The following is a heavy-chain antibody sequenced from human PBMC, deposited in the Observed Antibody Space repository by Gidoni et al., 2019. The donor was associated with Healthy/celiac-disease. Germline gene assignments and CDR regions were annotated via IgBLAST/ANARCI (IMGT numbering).Heavy chain of an antibody. J-gene: IGHJ4*02. CDR2: ISHSGST. D-gene: IGHD3-10*01. Sequence: QVQLQQWGAGLLKHSGTLSLTCAVYGGSFSGYNLSWIRQPPGKGLEWVGDISHSGSTNYNPSLKNRVTISVDTSKSKFSLKLSSVTSADTVVYYCARRFYGSGSFYNCWGQGTLVTVSS. CDR1: GGSFSGYN. CDR3: ARRFYGSGSFYNC. V-gene: IGHV4-34*01.